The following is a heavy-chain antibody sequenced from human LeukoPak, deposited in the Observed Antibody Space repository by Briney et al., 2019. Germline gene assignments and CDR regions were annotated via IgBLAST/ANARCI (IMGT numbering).Heavy chain of an antibody. V-gene: IGHV4-39*01. D-gene: IGHD3-3*01. Sequence: PSETLSLTCTYSGGSISSSSYHWGWIRQSPGKGLEWVASVYFNGDTYYNPSLKSRVTISVDTSKNQFSLKLSSVTAADTAVYYCARQTSYYDFWSGYYSSHYYYMDVWGKGTTVTVSS. CDR1: GGSISSSSYH. CDR3: ARQTSYYDFWSGYYSSHYYYMDV. J-gene: IGHJ6*03. CDR2: VYFNGDT.